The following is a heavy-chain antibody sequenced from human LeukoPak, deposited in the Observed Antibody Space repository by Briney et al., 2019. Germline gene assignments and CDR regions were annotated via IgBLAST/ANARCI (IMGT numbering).Heavy chain of an antibody. CDR1: GFTFSSYW. D-gene: IGHD2-15*01. J-gene: IGHJ6*02. Sequence: GGSLRLSCAASGFTFSSYWMHWVRQAPGKGLVWVSRINSDGSSTSYADSVKGRFTISRGNAKNTLYLQMNSLRAEDTAVYYCAREIVVGSYYYYYGMDVWGQGTTVTVSS. CDR2: INSDGSST. CDR3: AREIVVGSYYYYYGMDV. V-gene: IGHV3-74*01.